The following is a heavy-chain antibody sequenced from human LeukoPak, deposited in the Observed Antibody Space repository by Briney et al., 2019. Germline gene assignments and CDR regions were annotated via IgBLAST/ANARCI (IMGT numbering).Heavy chain of an antibody. J-gene: IGHJ4*02. CDR1: GGTFSSYA. CDR3: ARDLYYYDSSGYPG. D-gene: IGHD3-22*01. Sequence: GASVKGSCKASGGTFSSYAISWVRQAPGQGLEWMGGIIPILGIANYAQKFQGRVTITADKSTSTAYMELSSLRSEDTAVYYCARDLYYYDSSGYPGWGQGTLVTVSS. CDR2: IIPILGIA. V-gene: IGHV1-69*10.